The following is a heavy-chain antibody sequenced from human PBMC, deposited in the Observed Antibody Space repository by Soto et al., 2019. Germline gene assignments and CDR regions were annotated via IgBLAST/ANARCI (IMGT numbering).Heavy chain of an antibody. CDR2: SRNKANSYTT. CDR1: GFTFSDHY. CDR3: ARAGSAFDY. D-gene: IGHD6-25*01. Sequence: EVQLVESGGGLVQPGGSLRLSCAASGFTFSDHYMDWVRQAPGKGLEWVGRSRNKANSYTTEYAASVKGRFTISRDDSKNSPNLQMNSLKTEDTAVYYCARAGSAFDYWGQGTLVTVSS. J-gene: IGHJ4*02. V-gene: IGHV3-72*01.